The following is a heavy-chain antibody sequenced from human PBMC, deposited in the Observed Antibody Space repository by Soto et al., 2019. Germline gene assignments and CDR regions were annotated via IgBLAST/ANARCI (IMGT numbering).Heavy chain of an antibody. V-gene: IGHV4-59*11. J-gene: IGHJ4*02. Sequence: QVQLQESGPGLVKPSETLSLTCTVSGASISSHYWRWIRQPPGKGLEWIGYMSYSGSTNYNPSLKSRVSILTDTSKSQFSVKLTSVAAAGTAIYYCARGSCRPDDWGQGTLVTV. CDR3: ARGSCRPDD. CDR1: GASISSHY. CDR2: MSYSGST.